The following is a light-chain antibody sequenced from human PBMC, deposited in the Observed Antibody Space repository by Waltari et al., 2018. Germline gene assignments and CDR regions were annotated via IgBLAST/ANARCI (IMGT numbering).Light chain of an antibody. CDR2: DVS. V-gene: IGLV2-14*03. Sequence: HSALTPPASVSGSTGQSVPILCTGTICDVGGYQFVPCYQQHPGKAPKLLIYDVSNRPSGVSNRFAGSRSGNTASLTISDRQTDDEADYFCSSYTANSLVLFGGGTQVTVL. CDR1: ICDVGGYQF. CDR3: SSYTANSLVL. J-gene: IGLJ2*01.